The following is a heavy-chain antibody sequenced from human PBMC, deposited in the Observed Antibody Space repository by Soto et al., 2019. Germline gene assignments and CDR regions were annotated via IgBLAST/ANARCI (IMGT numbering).Heavy chain of an antibody. V-gene: IGHV3-23*01. CDR3: ANERSCSATSCYGGFDI. J-gene: IGHJ3*02. CDR1: GFTFNNYA. Sequence: EVQLLESGGDLVQRGGSLRLSCAASGFTFNNYAMSWVRQAPGRGLEWVSTISAGGANTQYAESVKGRFPIIRDNSKNSPQLEMNTLRAEDTALYYCANERSCSATSCYGGFDIWGQGTVVTVSS. CDR2: ISAGGANT. D-gene: IGHD2-2*01.